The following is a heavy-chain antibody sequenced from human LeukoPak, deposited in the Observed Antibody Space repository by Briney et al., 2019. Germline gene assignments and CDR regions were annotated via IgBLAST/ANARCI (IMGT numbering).Heavy chain of an antibody. CDR2: IRYDGSFK. Sequence: GGSLRLSCTASGFTFSSYGMHWVRQAPGKGLEWVAYIRYDGSFKDYADSVKGRFTISRDNSKNTLYLQMNSLRAEDTAVYYCAKSYYYDSSGYYWPHDAFDIWGQGTMVTVSS. D-gene: IGHD3-22*01. V-gene: IGHV3-30*02. CDR3: AKSYYYDSSGYYWPHDAFDI. CDR1: GFTFSSYG. J-gene: IGHJ3*02.